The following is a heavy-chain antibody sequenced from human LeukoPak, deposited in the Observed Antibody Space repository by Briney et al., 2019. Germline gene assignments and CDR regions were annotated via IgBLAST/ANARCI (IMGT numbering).Heavy chain of an antibody. J-gene: IGHJ4*02. CDR3: ARGSDDHGDYVGLFDY. CDR1: GGSISSYY. D-gene: IGHD4-17*01. Sequence: SETLSLTCTVSGGSISSYYWSWIRQPPGKGLEWIGYIYYSGSTNYNPSLKSRVTISVDTSKNQFSLKLSSVTAADTAVYYCARGSDDHGDYVGLFDYWGQGTLVTVSS. CDR2: IYYSGST. V-gene: IGHV4-59*01.